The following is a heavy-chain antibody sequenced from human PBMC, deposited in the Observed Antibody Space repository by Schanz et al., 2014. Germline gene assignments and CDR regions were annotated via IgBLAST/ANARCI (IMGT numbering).Heavy chain of an antibody. V-gene: IGHV4-61*02. J-gene: IGHJ2*01. CDR1: GGSIRSGTYY. Sequence: QVQLQESGPGLVKPSQTLSLTCTVSGGSIRSGTYYWSWIRQPAGKALEWVGRVFPNGITNYNPSLKSRVPISLDTSKNQFSPPLTSLPAADTSVYYCARDTTWRLDLWGRGTLVTVSS. D-gene: IGHD1-1*01. CDR3: ARDTTWRLDL. CDR2: VFPNGIT.